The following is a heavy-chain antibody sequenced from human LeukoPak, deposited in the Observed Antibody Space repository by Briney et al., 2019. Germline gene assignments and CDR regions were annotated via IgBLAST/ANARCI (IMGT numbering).Heavy chain of an antibody. J-gene: IGHJ4*02. CDR2: IKSKTDGGTT. CDR1: GFTFSNAW. CDR3: ARANDEIYYDSSGYYYFDY. V-gene: IGHV3-15*01. D-gene: IGHD3-22*01. Sequence: GGSLRLSCAASGFTFSNAWMSWVRQAPGKGLEWVGRIKSKTDGGTTDYAAPVKGRFTISRDDSKNTLYLQMNSLRAEDTAVYYCARANDEIYYDSSGYYYFDYWGQGTLVTVSS.